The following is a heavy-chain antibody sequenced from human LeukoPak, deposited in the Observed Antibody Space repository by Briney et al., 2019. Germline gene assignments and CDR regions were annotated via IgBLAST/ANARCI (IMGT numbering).Heavy chain of an antibody. D-gene: IGHD5-12*01. CDR1: GFNFNYYG. J-gene: IGHJ4*02. CDR3: ARAPSSYDTSPFDY. Sequence: GGSLRLSCAASGFNFNYYGMHWVRQAPGKGLEWVAFIRYDGSNKYYADSVKGRFTISRDNSENTLYMQMNSLRVEDTAVYYCARAPSSYDTSPFDYWGQGTLVTVSS. V-gene: IGHV3-30*02. CDR2: IRYDGSNK.